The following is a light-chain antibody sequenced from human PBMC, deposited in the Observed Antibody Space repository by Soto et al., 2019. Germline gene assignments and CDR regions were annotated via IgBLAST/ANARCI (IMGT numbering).Light chain of an antibody. CDR1: QSVSSTY. CDR3: QQRSDWPWT. V-gene: IGKV3D-20*02. J-gene: IGKJ1*01. CDR2: DVS. Sequence: EIVLTESPCTLSLSPGERATLSCRASQSVSSTYLAWYQQKPGQSPRLLIYDVSNRATGIPARFSGGGSGTDFTLTISNLEPEDFAVYYCQQRSDWPWTFGQGTKVDIK.